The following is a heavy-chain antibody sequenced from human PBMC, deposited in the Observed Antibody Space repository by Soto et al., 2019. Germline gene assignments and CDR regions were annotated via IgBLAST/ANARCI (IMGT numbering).Heavy chain of an antibody. V-gene: IGHV4-39*01. J-gene: IGHJ4*02. CDR1: GDSISSSSYY. Sequence: SETLSLTCTVSGDSISSSSYYWGWIRQPPGKGLEWIGSISYSGSPYYNPSLVSRLTISVDTSKNQFSLNLNSVTAADTAIYYCATHSSFSNGPHFGYWGQGTLVTVSS. CDR2: ISYSGSP. D-gene: IGHD4-4*01. CDR3: ATHSSFSNGPHFGY.